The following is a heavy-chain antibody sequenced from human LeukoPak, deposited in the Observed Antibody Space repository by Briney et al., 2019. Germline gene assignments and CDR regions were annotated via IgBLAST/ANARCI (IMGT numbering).Heavy chain of an antibody. CDR1: GFTFSVYS. J-gene: IGHJ6*03. D-gene: IGHD4-23*01. Sequence: GGSLRLSCAASGFTFSVYSMNWVRQAPGKGLEWVSSITTSSSDMYYADSVKGRFTISRDNVKNSLFLQMNSLRAEDTAVYYCARDWYTAERWTIYYSYYIDVWGKGTTVTVSS. V-gene: IGHV3-21*01. CDR2: ITTSSSDM. CDR3: ARDWYTAERWTIYYSYYIDV.